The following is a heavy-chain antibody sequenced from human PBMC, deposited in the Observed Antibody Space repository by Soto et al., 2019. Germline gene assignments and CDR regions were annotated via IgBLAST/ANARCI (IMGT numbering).Heavy chain of an antibody. CDR1: ESLFTGYG. D-gene: IGHD1-20*01. V-gene: IGHV3-33*01. CDR3: ARYNTGHSDY. Sequence: GGSLRLSCVVSESLFTGYGMHWVRQAPGKGLEWVAVVRFDGSNIHYADSVKGRFTISRDNSKNTLYLQMNNLRAEDTAVYYCARYNTGHSDYWGQGALVTVSS. J-gene: IGHJ4*02. CDR2: VRFDGSNI.